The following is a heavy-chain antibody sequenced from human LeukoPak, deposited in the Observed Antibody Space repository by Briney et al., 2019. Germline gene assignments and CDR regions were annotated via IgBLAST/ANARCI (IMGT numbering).Heavy chain of an antibody. CDR2: IRYDGGNK. V-gene: IGHV3-30*02. CDR1: GLTFSSYA. D-gene: IGHD2-2*01. J-gene: IGHJ4*02. Sequence: GGSLRLSCAASGLTFSSYAMHWVRQAPAKGLKWVAFIRYDGGNKYYGDSVKGRFTISRDNSKNTLYLQMNSLRPEDTAVFYCATARVPPGTTPDYWGQGTLVTVSS. CDR3: ATARVPPGTTPDY.